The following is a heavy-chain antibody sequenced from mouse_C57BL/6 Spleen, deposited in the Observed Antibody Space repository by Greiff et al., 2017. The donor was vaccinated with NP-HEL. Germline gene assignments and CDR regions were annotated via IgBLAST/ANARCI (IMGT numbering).Heavy chain of an antibody. D-gene: IGHD1-1*01. CDR2: IYPGDGDT. Sequence: QVQLQQSGAELVKPGASVKISCKASGYAFSSYWMNWVKQRPGKGLEWIGQIYPGDGDTNYNGKFKGKATLTADKSSSTAYMQLSGLTSEDSAVYFCARWRYGSSLYYFDYWGQGTTLTVSS. J-gene: IGHJ2*01. CDR3: ARWRYGSSLYYFDY. V-gene: IGHV1-80*01. CDR1: GYAFSSYW.